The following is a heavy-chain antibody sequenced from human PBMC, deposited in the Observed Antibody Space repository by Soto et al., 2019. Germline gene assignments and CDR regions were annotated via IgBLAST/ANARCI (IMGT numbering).Heavy chain of an antibody. CDR3: ARAPIFDYYDNSNSGY. D-gene: IGHD3-22*01. J-gene: IGHJ4*02. CDR2: ISAYNANT. V-gene: IGHV1-18*01. Sequence: QVQLVQSGAEVKKPGASVKVSCKASGYTFSNYGITWVRQAPGQGLEWMGWISAYNANTNYAQKLQGRVTMTTDTSTSTAYMELRSLRSDDTAVYYCARAPIFDYYDNSNSGYWGQVTLVTVSS. CDR1: GYTFSNYG.